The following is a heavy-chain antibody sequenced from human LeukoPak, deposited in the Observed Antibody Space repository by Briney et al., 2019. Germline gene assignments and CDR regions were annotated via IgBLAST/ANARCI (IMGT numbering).Heavy chain of an antibody. D-gene: IGHD3-10*01. Sequence: GGSLRLSCAASGFTFSNYWVTWVRQAPGQGPEFLANIKPTGSETYYVDPVKGRFTISRDNAKNLLFLQMNSLRGEDTALYYCGGFGYEAAVDLWGRGTLVTVSS. V-gene: IGHV3-7*01. J-gene: IGHJ4*02. CDR1: GFTFSNYW. CDR2: IKPTGSET. CDR3: GGFGYEAAVDL.